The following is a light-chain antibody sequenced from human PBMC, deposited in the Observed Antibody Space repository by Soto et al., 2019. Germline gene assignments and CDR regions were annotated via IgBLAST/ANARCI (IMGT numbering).Light chain of an antibody. CDR3: QHHNEWVKS. J-gene: IGKJ2*03. Sequence: EIVMTQSPATLSVSPGERATLSCRASQSISSNLAWYQQKPGQAPRLLIYGASTRATGTPARFSGSGSGTEFTLTISSLRSEDFAVYYCQHHNEWVKSFGQGTKLEIK. CDR2: GAS. V-gene: IGKV3-15*01. CDR1: QSISSN.